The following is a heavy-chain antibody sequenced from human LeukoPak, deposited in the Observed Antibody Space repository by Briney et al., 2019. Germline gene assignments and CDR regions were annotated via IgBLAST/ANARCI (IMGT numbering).Heavy chain of an antibody. Sequence: PGGSLRLSCTASGFTLSHYEVNWVRQAPGKGLEWLSYTPTSGTTLFYADSIKGRFTVSRDNANNLVYLQMNTLRADDTALYYCAREMPNCGGDCYDLWGQGTLVTVSS. CDR3: AREMPNCGGDCYDL. D-gene: IGHD2-21*01. V-gene: IGHV3-48*03. J-gene: IGHJ4*02. CDR2: TPTSGTTL. CDR1: GFTLSHYE.